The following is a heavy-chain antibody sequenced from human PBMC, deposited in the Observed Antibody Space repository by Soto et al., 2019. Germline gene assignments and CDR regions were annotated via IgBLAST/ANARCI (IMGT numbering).Heavy chain of an antibody. J-gene: IGHJ4*02. CDR3: ARGRSPNYDFWSGQYYFDY. CDR1: GYTFTGYY. Sequence: ASVKVSCKASGYTFTGYYMHWVRQAPGQGLEWMGWINPNSGGTNYAQKFQGWVTMTRDTSISTAYMELSRLRSDDTAVYYCARGRSPNYDFWSGQYYFDYWGQGTLVTVSS. CDR2: INPNSGGT. V-gene: IGHV1-2*04. D-gene: IGHD3-3*01.